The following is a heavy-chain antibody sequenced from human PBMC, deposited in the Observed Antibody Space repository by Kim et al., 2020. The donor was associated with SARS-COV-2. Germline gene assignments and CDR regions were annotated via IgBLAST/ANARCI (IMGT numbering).Heavy chain of an antibody. CDR2: ISWNSGSI. CDR3: AKGLSGWDDY. J-gene: IGHJ4*02. V-gene: IGHV3-9*01. D-gene: IGHD6-19*01. Sequence: LSLTCAASGFTFDDYAMHWVRQAPGKGLEWVSGISWNSGSIGYADSVKGRFTISRDNAKNSLYLQMNSLRAEDTALYYCAKGLSGWDDYWGQGTLVTVSS. CDR1: GFTFDDYA.